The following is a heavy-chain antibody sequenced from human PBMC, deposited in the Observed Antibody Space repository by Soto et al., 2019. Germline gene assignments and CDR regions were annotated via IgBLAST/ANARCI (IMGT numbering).Heavy chain of an antibody. Sequence: GGSLRLSCAASGFTFSSYGMHWVRQAPGKGLEGVSVICYDGSNKYYADSVKGRFTIYRDNSKNTLYLQMNSLRAEDTAVYYCARSPITVDLHLHXWGQGTLVTVSX. D-gene: IGHD7-27*01. CDR2: ICYDGSNK. V-gene: IGHV3-33*01. J-gene: IGHJ4*02. CDR1: GFTFSSYG. CDR3: ARSPITVDLHLHX.